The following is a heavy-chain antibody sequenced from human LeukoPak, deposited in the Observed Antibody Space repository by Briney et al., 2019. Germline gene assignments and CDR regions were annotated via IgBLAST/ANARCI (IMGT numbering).Heavy chain of an antibody. D-gene: IGHD3-22*01. Sequence: GASVKVSCKASGYTFTSYYMHWVRQAPGQGLEWMGIINPSGGSTSYAQKFQGRVTMTRDTSTSTAYMELSSLRSEDTAVYYCARDWEGYYDSSGYEFDYWGQGTLVTVSS. V-gene: IGHV1-46*01. CDR1: GYTFTSYY. CDR3: ARDWEGYYDSSGYEFDY. CDR2: INPSGGST. J-gene: IGHJ4*02.